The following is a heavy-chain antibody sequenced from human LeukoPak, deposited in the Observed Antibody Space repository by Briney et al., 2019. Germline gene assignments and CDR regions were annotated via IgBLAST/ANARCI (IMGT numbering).Heavy chain of an antibody. CDR1: GGSFSGHY. CDR3: ARAQDPHYDFWSGPYYYYMDV. J-gene: IGHJ6*03. Sequence: SETLSLTCAVYGGSFSGHYWSWIRQPPGKGLEWIGEINHSGSTNYNPSLKSRVTISVDTSKNQFSLKLSSVTAADTAVYYCARAQDPHYDFWSGPYYYYMDVWGKGTTVTVSS. D-gene: IGHD3-3*01. V-gene: IGHV4-34*01. CDR2: INHSGST.